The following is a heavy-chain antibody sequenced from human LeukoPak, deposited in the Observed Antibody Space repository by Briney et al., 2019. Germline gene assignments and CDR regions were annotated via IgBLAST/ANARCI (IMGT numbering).Heavy chain of an antibody. CDR3: ARETPPYYYDSSGYCDY. J-gene: IGHJ4*02. Sequence: SETLSLTCAVYGGSFSGYYWSWIRQPAGKGLEWIGRIYTSGSTNYNPSLKSRVTMSVDTSKNQFSLKLSSVTAADTAVYYCARETPPYYYDSSGYCDYWGQGTLVTVSS. V-gene: IGHV4-4*07. D-gene: IGHD3-22*01. CDR2: IYTSGST. CDR1: GGSFSGYY.